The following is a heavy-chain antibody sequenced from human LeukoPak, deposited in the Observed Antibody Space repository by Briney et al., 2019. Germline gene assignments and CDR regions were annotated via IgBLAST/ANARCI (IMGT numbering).Heavy chain of an antibody. V-gene: IGHV4-39*01. J-gene: IGHJ4*02. CDR2: IYYSGST. CDR1: GXSISSHYY. Sequence: SETLSLTCTVSGXSISSHYYWIWIRQPPGKELEWTGSIYYSGSTYYNPSLKSRVTISVDTSKNQFSLKLSSLTASETAVYYCARQYGSGSAYTPVVDLWGQGTLVTVSS. D-gene: IGHD3-10*01. CDR3: ARQYGSGSAYTPVVDL.